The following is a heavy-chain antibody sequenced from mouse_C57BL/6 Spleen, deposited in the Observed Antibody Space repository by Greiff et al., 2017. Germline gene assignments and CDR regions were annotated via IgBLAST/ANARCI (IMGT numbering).Heavy chain of an antibody. CDR2: INPYNGGT. J-gene: IGHJ3*01. CDR3: TLDWDGRFAY. Sequence: EVQLQQSGPVLVKPGASVKMSCKASGYTFTDYYMNWVKQSHGKSLEWIGVINPYNGGTSYNQKFKGKATLTVDKSSSTAYMELNSLTSEDSAVYYCTLDWDGRFAYWGQGTLVTVSA. V-gene: IGHV1-19*01. CDR1: GYTFTDYY. D-gene: IGHD4-1*01.